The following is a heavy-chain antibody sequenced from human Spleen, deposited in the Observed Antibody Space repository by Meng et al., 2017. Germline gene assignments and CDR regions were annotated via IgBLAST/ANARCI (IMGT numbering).Heavy chain of an antibody. D-gene: IGHD3-3*01. CDR2: INPNNGGT. V-gene: IGHV1-2*06. J-gene: IGHJ6*02. CDR3: AREAHRYYDFWSGYYRWYYYYGMDV. Sequence: ASAKVSCKASGYTFTDSYLHWVRQAPGQGLEWMGQINPNNGGTLYAQKFQGRVTMTRDTSSNTVYMEVNRLTSDDTAVYYCAREAHRYYDFWSGYYRWYYYYGMDVWGQGTTVTVSS. CDR1: GYTFTDSY.